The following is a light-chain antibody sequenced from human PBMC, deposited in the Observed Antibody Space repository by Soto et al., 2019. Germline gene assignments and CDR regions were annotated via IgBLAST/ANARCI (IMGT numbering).Light chain of an antibody. Sequence: EIVVTQSPATLSVSPGERVTLSCRASQSVSSSLAWYQQRPGQAPRLLIYDTSTRAAGIAARFSGSGSGTEFTLTISSLQSEDSAVYYCQQRVNWLTFGGGTKVEL. CDR1: QSVSSS. V-gene: IGKV3-15*01. J-gene: IGKJ4*01. CDR2: DTS. CDR3: QQRVNWLT.